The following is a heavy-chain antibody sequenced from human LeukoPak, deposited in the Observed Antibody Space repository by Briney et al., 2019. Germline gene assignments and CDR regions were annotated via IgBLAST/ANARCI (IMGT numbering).Heavy chain of an antibody. CDR3: GGVVVVAATNTPYNWFDP. D-gene: IGHD2-15*01. CDR2: IDDTGST. J-gene: IGHJ5*02. V-gene: IGHV4-4*08. CDR1: GGSISNYY. Sequence: SETLSPTCTVSGGSISNYYWSWIRQPPGKGLEWIGNIDDTGSTNYNPSLKSRVTTSVDTSKNQFSLKLSSVTAADTAVYYCGGVVVVAATNTPYNWFDPWGQGTLVTVSP.